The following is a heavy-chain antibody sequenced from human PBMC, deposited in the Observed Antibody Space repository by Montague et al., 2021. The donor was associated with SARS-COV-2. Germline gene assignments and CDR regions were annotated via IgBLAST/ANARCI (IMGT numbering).Heavy chain of an antibody. CDR1: GFSLNTSGMC. CDR2: IDWDEDQ. Sequence: PALVKPTQTLTLTCTFSGFSLNTSGMCVSWIRQPPGKALEWLALIDWDEDQYYSTSLKTRLTIPKDTSKNQVVLTMTNMDPIDTATYYCARSYGDYRDSYFDYWGQGTLVTVSS. D-gene: IGHD4-17*01. V-gene: IGHV2-70*01. CDR3: ARSYGDYRDSYFDY. J-gene: IGHJ4*02.